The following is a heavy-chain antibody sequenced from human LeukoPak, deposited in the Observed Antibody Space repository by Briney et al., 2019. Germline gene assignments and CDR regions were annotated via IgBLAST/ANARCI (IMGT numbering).Heavy chain of an antibody. CDR3: PTDNLWFGEPDY. Sequence: GGSLTPSCAASGFTFSNYAISWVRQAPGKGLEWVGRIKSKTDGGTTDYAAPVKGRFTISRDDSTNTLYLQMNSLKPEDTAVYYCPTDNLWFGEPDYWGQGTLVTVSS. D-gene: IGHD3-10*01. V-gene: IGHV3-15*01. CDR1: GFTFSNYA. CDR2: IKSKTDGGTT. J-gene: IGHJ4*02.